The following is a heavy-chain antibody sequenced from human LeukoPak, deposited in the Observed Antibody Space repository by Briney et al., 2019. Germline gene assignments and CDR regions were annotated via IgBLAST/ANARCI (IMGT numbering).Heavy chain of an antibody. V-gene: IGHV1-2*06. D-gene: IGHD3-10*01. CDR2: INPNSGDT. J-gene: IGHJ5*02. Sequence: ASVKVSCKTSGYTFPNYYIDWVRQAPGQPLEWMERINPNSGDTNYAQKFQGRVTMTRDTSIGTAYMELSRLRSDDTAVYYCARVLKPPAVRGVFTWFDPWGQGTLVTVSS. CDR3: ARVLKPPAVRGVFTWFDP. CDR1: GYTFPNYY.